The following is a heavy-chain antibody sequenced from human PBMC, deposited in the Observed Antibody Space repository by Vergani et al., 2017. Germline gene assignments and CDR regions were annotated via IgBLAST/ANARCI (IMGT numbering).Heavy chain of an antibody. Sequence: VQLEESGGGLVLPGRSLRLSCVASGFTSAGYAMHWVRQAPGKGLEWVAFIQKDGIDKFYADSVRGRFTISRDISKNTLYLEMNSLSAEDTALYHCVKDHPVFDEWGRGTRVSVS. J-gene: IGHJ4*02. CDR1: GFTSAGYA. CDR3: VKDHPVFDE. CDR2: IQKDGIDK. V-gene: IGHV3-30*18.